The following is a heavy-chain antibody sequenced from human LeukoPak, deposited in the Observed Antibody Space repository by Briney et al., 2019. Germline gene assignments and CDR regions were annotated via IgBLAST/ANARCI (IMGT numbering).Heavy chain of an antibody. CDR2: ISGSSGAT. CDR1: GFTFSTSA. J-gene: IGHJ4*02. V-gene: IGHV3-23*01. CDR3: AKRAFCRSTGCYGFDY. D-gene: IGHD2-2*01. Sequence: PGGSLRLSCAAPGFTFSTSAMSWVRQAPGKGLEWVSGISGSSGATDYADSVKGRFTISRDTSKNTLYLQMNSLRAEDTAVYYCAKRAFCRSTGCYGFDYWGQGTLVTVSS.